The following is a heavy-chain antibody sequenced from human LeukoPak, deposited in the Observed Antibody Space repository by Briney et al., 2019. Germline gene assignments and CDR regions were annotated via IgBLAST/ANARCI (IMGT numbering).Heavy chain of an antibody. J-gene: IGHJ6*02. CDR2: INHSRST. Sequence: SETLSLTCAVYGGSFSGYYWSWIRQPPGKGLEWIGEINHSRSTNYNPSLKSRVTISVDTSKNQFSLKLSSVTAADTAVYYCATVPLRYGSGSYLYRYYGMDVWGQGTTVTVSS. V-gene: IGHV4-34*01. CDR1: GGSFSGYY. D-gene: IGHD3-10*01. CDR3: ATVPLRYGSGSYLYRYYGMDV.